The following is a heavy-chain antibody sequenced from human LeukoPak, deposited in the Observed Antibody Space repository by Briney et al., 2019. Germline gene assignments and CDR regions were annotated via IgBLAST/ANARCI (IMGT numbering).Heavy chain of an antibody. CDR3: ARATIFGWFDP. V-gene: IGHV3-21*01. Sequence: GGSLRPSCAASGFTFSSYSMNWVRQAPGKGLEWVSSISSSSSYIYYADSVKGRFTISRDNAKNSLYLQMNSLRAEDTAVYYCARATIFGWFDPWGQGTLVTVSS. CDR1: GFTFSSYS. D-gene: IGHD3-9*01. J-gene: IGHJ5*02. CDR2: ISSSSSYI.